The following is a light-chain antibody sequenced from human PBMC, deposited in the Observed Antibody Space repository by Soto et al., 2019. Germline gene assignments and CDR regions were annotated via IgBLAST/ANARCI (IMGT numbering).Light chain of an antibody. Sequence: DIQMTQSPSSLSASLGDRFTITCRPSQNIDNYLNWYQHKPGKAPKLLIYATSTLQSGVPSRFSGSGSGTEFTLTISSLQPEDFATYFCQESYTGPAVSFGGGTKVDIK. V-gene: IGKV1-39*01. CDR2: ATS. CDR1: QNIDNY. J-gene: IGKJ4*01. CDR3: QESYTGPAVS.